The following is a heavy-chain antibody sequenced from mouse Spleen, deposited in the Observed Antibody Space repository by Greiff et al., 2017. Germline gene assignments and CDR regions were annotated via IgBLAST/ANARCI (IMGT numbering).Heavy chain of an antibody. CDR3: ARSEDYAMDY. Sequence: EVMLVESGGGLVKPGGSLKLSCAASGFTFSSYAMSWVRQTPEKRLEWVATISSGGSYTYYPDSVKGRFTISRDNAKNTLYLQMSSLRSEDTAMYYCARSEDYAMDYWGQGTSVTVSS. J-gene: IGHJ4*01. CDR2: ISSGGSYT. CDR1: GFTFSSYA. V-gene: IGHV5-9-1*01.